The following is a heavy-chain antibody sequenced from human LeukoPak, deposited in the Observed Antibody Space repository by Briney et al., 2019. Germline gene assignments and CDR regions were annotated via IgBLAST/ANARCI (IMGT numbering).Heavy chain of an antibody. CDR2: INHSGST. CDR3: ARGSQNRITMVRGVHNWFDH. D-gene: IGHD3-10*01. J-gene: IGHJ5*02. Sequence: PSETLSLTCAVYGGSFSGYYWSWIRQAPGKGLEWIGEINHSGSTNYNPSLKSRVTISVDTSKNQFSLKLSSVTAADTAVYYCARGSQNRITMVRGVHNWFDHWGQGTLVTVSS. CDR1: GGSFSGYY. V-gene: IGHV4-34*01.